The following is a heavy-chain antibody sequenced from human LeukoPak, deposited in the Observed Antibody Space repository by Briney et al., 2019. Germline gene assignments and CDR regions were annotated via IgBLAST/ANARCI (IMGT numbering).Heavy chain of an antibody. D-gene: IGHD3/OR15-3a*01. CDR3: AKDGEWDWFGPIYY. Sequence: GGSLRHSCAASGFTFSSYAMSWVRQAPGKGLEWVSAISGSGGSTYYADSVKGRFTISRDNSKNTLYLQMNSLRAEDTAVYYCAKDGEWDWFGPIYYWGQGTLVTVSS. CDR1: GFTFSSYA. CDR2: ISGSGGST. V-gene: IGHV3-23*01. J-gene: IGHJ4*02.